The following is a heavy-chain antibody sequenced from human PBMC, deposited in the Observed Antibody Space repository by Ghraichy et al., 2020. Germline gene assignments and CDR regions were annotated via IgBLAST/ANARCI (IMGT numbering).Heavy chain of an antibody. D-gene: IGHD5-18*01. CDR3: VRSYSYGAKFDP. Sequence: SETLSLTCTVSGGSISNKNYYWSWIRQPPGKGLEWIGYIYYSGSTNYNPSLKSRVTISVDTSKNQFSLKLSSVTAADTAVYYCVRSYSYGAKFDPWGQGTLVTVSS. J-gene: IGHJ5*02. CDR1: GGSISNKNYY. CDR2: IYYSGST. V-gene: IGHV4-61*01.